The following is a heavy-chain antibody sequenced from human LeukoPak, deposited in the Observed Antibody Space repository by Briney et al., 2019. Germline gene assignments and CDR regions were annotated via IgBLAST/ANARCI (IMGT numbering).Heavy chain of an antibody. V-gene: IGHV3-23*01. Sequence: GGSLSLSCAASGFSFSSYAMSWVRQPPGKGLEWLSSISTSGGSTYYADSVKGRFTISRDNSKNTLYLQMNSLRAEDTAIYYCAKDGYGGNSYWYFDLWGRGTLVTVSS. CDR3: AKDGYGGNSYWYFDL. J-gene: IGHJ2*01. CDR1: GFSFSSYA. CDR2: ISTSGGST. D-gene: IGHD4-23*01.